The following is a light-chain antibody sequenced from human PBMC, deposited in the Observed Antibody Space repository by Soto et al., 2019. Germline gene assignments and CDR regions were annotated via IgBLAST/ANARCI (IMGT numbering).Light chain of an antibody. CDR3: QQYGSSPIT. CDR2: GAS. J-gene: IGKJ5*01. Sequence: ETVLTQSPGTLSLSPGERATLSCRASQSVGSNYLAWYQQKPGQAPNLLIYGASSRATGIPDRFSGSGSGTDFTLTISSLEPEDFAVYYCQQYGSSPITFGQGTRLEIK. CDR1: QSVGSNY. V-gene: IGKV3-20*01.